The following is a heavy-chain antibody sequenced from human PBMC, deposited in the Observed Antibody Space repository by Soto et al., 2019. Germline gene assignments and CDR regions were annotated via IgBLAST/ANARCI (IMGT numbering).Heavy chain of an antibody. CDR3: ARVFGGLGMYFDY. V-gene: IGHV4-59*01. Sequence: SETLSLTCTVSGGSISSYYWSWIRQPPGKGLEWIGYIYYSGSTNYNPSLKSRVTISVDTSKNQFSLKLSSVTAADTAVYYCARVFGGLGMYFDYCGQGTLVTVSS. J-gene: IGHJ4*02. CDR1: GGSISSYY. CDR2: IYYSGST. D-gene: IGHD7-27*01.